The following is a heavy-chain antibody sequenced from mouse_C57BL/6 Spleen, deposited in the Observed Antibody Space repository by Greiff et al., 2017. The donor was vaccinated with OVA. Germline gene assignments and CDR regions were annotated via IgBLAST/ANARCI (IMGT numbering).Heavy chain of an antibody. D-gene: IGHD1-1*01. J-gene: IGHJ2*01. CDR3: ARRGGITTVVKDY. CDR2: IDPSDSYT. CDR1: GYTFTSYW. V-gene: IGHV1-50*01. Sequence: QVQLQQSGAELVKPGASVKLSCKASGYTFTSYWMQWVKQRPGQGLEWIGEIDPSDSYTNYNQKFKGKATLTVDTSSSTAYMQRSSLTSEDSAVYYCARRGGITTVVKDYWGQGTTLTVSS.